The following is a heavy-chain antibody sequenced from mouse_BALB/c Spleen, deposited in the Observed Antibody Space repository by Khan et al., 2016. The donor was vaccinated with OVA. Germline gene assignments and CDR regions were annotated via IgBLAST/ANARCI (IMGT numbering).Heavy chain of an antibody. CDR1: GYTFTDYS. J-gene: IGHJ4*01. D-gene: IGHD1-1*01. Sequence: QIQLVQSGPELKKPGETVKISCKASGYTFTDYSIHWVKQAPGKGLKWMGWINTETGEPTYADDFKGRFAFSLETSASTAYLPINNLKNEDTATYFSARNYYGSNSYYAIDYWGQGTSVTVSS. V-gene: IGHV9-2-1*01. CDR3: ARNYYGSNSYYAIDY. CDR2: INTETGEP.